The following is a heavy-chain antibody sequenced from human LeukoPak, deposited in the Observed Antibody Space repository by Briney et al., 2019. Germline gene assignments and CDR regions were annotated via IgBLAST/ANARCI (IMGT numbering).Heavy chain of an antibody. CDR1: GFTFSSYS. J-gene: IGHJ4*02. CDR3: ARVASNYDFDY. D-gene: IGHD4-11*01. V-gene: IGHV3-23*01. Sequence: GGSLRLSCAASGFTFSSYSMSWVRQAPGKGLEWVSIISDSGANTYYADSVRGRFTISRDNSKNTLYLQMNSLRAEDTALYYCARVASNYDFDYWGQGTLVTVSS. CDR2: ISDSGANT.